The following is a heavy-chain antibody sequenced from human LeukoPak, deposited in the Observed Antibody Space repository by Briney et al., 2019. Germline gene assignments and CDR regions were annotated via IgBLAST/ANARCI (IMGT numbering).Heavy chain of an antibody. CDR2: ISSSGSTI. J-gene: IGHJ3*01. CDR3: ARDRVPAAPTHDAFDV. V-gene: IGHV3-48*04. D-gene: IGHD2-2*01. CDR1: GFTFNSYA. Sequence: GGSLRLSCAASGFTFNSYAMHWVRQAPGKGLEWVSYISSSGSTIYYADSVKGRFTISRDNAKNSLYLQMNSLRAEDTAVYYCARDRVPAAPTHDAFDVWGQGTMVTVSS.